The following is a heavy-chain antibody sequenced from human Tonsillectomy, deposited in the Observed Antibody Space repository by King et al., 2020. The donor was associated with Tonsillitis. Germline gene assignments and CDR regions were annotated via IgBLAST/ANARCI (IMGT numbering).Heavy chain of an antibody. CDR1: GGSVSSDSYH. J-gene: IGHJ4*02. V-gene: IGHV4-61*01. Sequence: VQLQESGPGLVKPSETLSLTCTVSGGSVSSDSYHWSWIRQPPGKGLEWIGYIYYSGSTNYNPSLKSRVTISVDTSKNQFSLKLSSVTAADTAVYYCARERDYYDSRGFDYWGQGTLVTVSS. CDR3: ARERDYYDSRGFDY. D-gene: IGHD3-22*01. CDR2: IYYSGST.